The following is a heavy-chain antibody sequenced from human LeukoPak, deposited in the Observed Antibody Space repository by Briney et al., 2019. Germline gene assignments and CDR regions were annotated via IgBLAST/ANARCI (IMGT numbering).Heavy chain of an antibody. CDR2: INHSGST. Sequence: SETLSLTCAVYGGSFSGYYWSWLRQPPGKGLEWIGEINHSGSTNYNPSLKSRVTISVDTSKNQFSLKLSSVTAADTAVYYCARGGIITIFGVVTRRRCAFDIWGQGTMVTVSS. CDR1: GGSFSGYY. J-gene: IGHJ3*02. D-gene: IGHD3-3*01. V-gene: IGHV4-34*01. CDR3: ARGGIITIFGVVTRRRCAFDI.